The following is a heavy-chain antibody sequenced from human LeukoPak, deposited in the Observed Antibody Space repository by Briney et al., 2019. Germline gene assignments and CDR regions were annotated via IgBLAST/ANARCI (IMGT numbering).Heavy chain of an antibody. Sequence: PGGSLRLSCTASGFTFGDYAMSWFRQAPGKGLEWVSSINSGSTYTYYTESVKGRFTVSRDNAKNSLFLQMNSLRAEDTAIYYCARSLTTLTYEGYWGQGTLVTVSS. CDR3: ARSLTTLTYEGY. CDR1: GFTFGDYA. CDR2: INSGSTYT. V-gene: IGHV3-21*01. J-gene: IGHJ4*02. D-gene: IGHD1-1*01.